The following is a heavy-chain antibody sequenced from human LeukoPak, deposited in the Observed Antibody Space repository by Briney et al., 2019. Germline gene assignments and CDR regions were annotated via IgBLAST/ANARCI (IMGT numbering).Heavy chain of an antibody. CDR3: ARRAGYCSSTSCYTTGNWFDP. CDR1: GGSFSGYY. J-gene: IGHJ5*02. D-gene: IGHD2-2*02. Sequence: PSETLSLTCAVYGGSFSGYYWSWIRQPPGKGLEWIGEINHSGSTNYNPSLKSRVTISVDTSKNQFSLQLSSVTAADTAVYYCARRAGYCSSTSCYTTGNWFDPWGQGTLVTVSS. V-gene: IGHV4-34*01. CDR2: INHSGST.